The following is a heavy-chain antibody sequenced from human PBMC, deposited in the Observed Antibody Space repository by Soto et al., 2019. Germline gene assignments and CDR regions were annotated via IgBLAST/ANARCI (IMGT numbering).Heavy chain of an antibody. J-gene: IGHJ6*02. V-gene: IGHV1-69*12. CDR1: GGTFRTAA. Sequence: QVHLEQSGAEVKKPGSSVKVSCKASGGTFRTAAVSWVRQAPGQGLEWLGGIMPVFRTPDYAQKFQGRVTITADESTSTAYMELSGLRSDDTAVYYCARDNDRPQLGGNYYYIFDVWGQGTTITVSS. CDR2: IMPVFRTP. D-gene: IGHD2-8*01. CDR3: ARDNDRPQLGGNYYYIFDV.